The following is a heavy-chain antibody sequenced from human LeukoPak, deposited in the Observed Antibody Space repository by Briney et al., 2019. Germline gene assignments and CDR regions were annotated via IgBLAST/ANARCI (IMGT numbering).Heavy chain of an antibody. D-gene: IGHD6-13*01. J-gene: IGHJ4*02. V-gene: IGHV3-66*01. CDR3: ARDPLGIAAAGVTW. CDR2: IYSGGST. Sequence: GGSLRLSCAASGFTVSSNYMSWVRQAPGKGLEWVSVIYSGGSTYYADSVKGRFTISRDNSKNTLYLQMNSLRAEDTAVYYCARDPLGIAAAGVTWWGQGTLVTVSS. CDR1: GFTVSSNY.